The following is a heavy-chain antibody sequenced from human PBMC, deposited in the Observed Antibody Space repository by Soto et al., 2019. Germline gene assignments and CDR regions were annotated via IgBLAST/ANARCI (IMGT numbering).Heavy chain of an antibody. CDR1: GFSLSTSGVG. V-gene: IGHV2-5*01. J-gene: IGHJ4*02. D-gene: IGHD1-1*01. CDR2: IYWYDDK. Sequence: QITLKESGPTLVKPTQTLTLTCTFSGFSLSTSGVGVGWIRQPPGKALEWLALIYWYDDKRYSPSLKSTLTTTKDTSKNQVVLTMTNMDPVDTATDYCAHRRVERYFDYWGQGTLVTVSS. CDR3: AHRRVERYFDY.